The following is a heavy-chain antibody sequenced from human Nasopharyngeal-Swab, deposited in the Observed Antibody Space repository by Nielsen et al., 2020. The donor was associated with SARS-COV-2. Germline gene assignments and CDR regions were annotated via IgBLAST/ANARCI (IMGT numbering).Heavy chain of an antibody. J-gene: IGHJ5*02. D-gene: IGHD3-16*01. CDR3: GRDLGGRFST. CDR1: GFTFRSYW. V-gene: IGHV3-74*01. CDR2: INEDGSIT. Sequence: GESLKISCAASGFTFRSYWMHWVRQVPGKGLVWVSRINEDGSITNYADSVEGRFTISRDNAKNTLFLHMNSLRAEDTVVYYCGRDLGGRFSTWGQGTLVTASS.